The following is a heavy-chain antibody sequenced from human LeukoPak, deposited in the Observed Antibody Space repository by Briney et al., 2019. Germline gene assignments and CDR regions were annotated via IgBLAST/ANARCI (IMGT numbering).Heavy chain of an antibody. CDR3: AKQLGYCSDGSCYFPY. J-gene: IGHJ4*02. CDR1: GFTFSSSA. CDR2: ISNNGGYT. D-gene: IGHD2-15*01. V-gene: IGHV3-23*01. Sequence: PGGSLRLSCAASGFTFSSSAMSWVRQAPGKGLEWVSAISNNGGYTYYADSVQGRFTISRDNSKSTLCPRMNSLRAEDTAVYYCAKQLGYCSDGSCYFPYWGQGTLVTVSS.